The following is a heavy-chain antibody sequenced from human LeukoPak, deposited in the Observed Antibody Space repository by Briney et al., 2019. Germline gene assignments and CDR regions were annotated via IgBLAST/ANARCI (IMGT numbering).Heavy chain of an antibody. Sequence: ASVKVSCKASGYTFTSYDINWVRQATGQGLEWMGWINPNSGDTNYAQKFQGRVTMTRDTSISTAYMELNRLRSDDTAVYYCTGGLGDYWGQGTLVTVSS. CDR2: INPNSGDT. CDR3: TGGLGDY. CDR1: GYTFTSYD. V-gene: IGHV1-2*02. D-gene: IGHD1-26*01. J-gene: IGHJ4*02.